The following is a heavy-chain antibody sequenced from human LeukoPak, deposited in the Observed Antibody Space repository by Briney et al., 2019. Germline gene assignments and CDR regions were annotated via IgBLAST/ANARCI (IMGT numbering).Heavy chain of an antibody. V-gene: IGHV3-9*03. J-gene: IGHJ4*02. CDR2: ITWNSGSI. CDR3: ARGNDYGDYVLDY. CDR1: GFTFHNYA. Sequence: PGRSLRLSCAASGFTFHNYAMHWVRQAPGKGLEWVSDITWNSGSIGYADSVKGRFTISRDNAKNSLYLRMNSLRAEDMALYHCARGNDYGDYVLDYWGQGTLVTVSS. D-gene: IGHD4-17*01.